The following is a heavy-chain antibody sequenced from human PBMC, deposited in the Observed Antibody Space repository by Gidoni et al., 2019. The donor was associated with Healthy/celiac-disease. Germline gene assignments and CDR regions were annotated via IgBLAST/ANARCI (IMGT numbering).Heavy chain of an antibody. CDR3: AKALGGYCSSTSCSN. D-gene: IGHD2-2*01. J-gene: IGHJ4*02. V-gene: IGHV3-23*01. CDR1: GFPFRSYA. CDR2: ISGSVGST. Sequence: EVQLLASGGGLVQPGGSLRLSCAAPGFPFRSYAMSWVRKAPGKGLEWVSAISGSVGSTYYADSVKGRFTISRDNSKNTLYLQMNSLRAEDTAVYYCAKALGGYCSSTSCSNWGQGTLVTVSS.